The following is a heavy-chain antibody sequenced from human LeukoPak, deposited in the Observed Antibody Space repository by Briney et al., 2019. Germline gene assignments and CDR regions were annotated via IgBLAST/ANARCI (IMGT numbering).Heavy chain of an antibody. D-gene: IGHD6-19*01. CDR2: ISYDGNKK. CDR1: GFTFSSYA. Sequence: PGRSLRLSCAASGFTFSSYAIHWVRQAPGRGLEWVAVISYDGNKKYYGDPVKGRFTISRDNSKNTLYLQMNSLRAEDTAVYYCARASYSSGWYPSYYWGQGTLVTVSS. V-gene: IGHV3-30*04. J-gene: IGHJ4*02. CDR3: ARASYSSGWYPSYY.